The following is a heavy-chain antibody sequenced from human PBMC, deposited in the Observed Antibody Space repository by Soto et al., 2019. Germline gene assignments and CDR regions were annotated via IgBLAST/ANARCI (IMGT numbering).Heavy chain of an antibody. J-gene: IGHJ4*02. CDR3: ARDPGQDEAMDY. Sequence: QVQVVESGGGVVQPGRSLRLSWVASGFTFSNFGMHWVRRARGKGLEWVAVIWHDGKNKYYADSAEGRFTVSRDNSKNTLYLQMDSLTAEDTAVYYCARDPGQDEAMDYWGQGTLVNVSS. V-gene: IGHV3-33*01. CDR1: GFTFSNFG. CDR2: IWHDGKNK.